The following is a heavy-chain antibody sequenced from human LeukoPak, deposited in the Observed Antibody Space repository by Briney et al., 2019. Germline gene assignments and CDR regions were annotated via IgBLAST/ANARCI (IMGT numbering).Heavy chain of an antibody. Sequence: GGSLRLSCVASGFTFSSYSMTWVRQAPGKGLEWLSSFTSRSRSIYYADSVKGRFTISRDNAKNLLYLQMNSLRAEDSAIYYCARPPIIRGGSLLLWGQGTLVTVSS. V-gene: IGHV3-21*06. CDR3: ARPPIIRGGSLLL. CDR1: GFTFSSYS. J-gene: IGHJ4*02. CDR2: FTSRSRSI. D-gene: IGHD3-10*01.